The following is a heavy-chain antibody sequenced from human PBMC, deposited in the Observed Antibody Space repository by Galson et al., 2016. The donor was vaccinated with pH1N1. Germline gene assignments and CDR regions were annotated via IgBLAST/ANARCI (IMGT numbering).Heavy chain of an antibody. J-gene: IGHJ4*02. CDR2: IGSSGNV. CDR1: GFTLSDYY. CDR3: ARAIAAAGSL. V-gene: IGHV3-69-1*01. D-gene: IGHD6-13*01. Sequence: SLRLSCAASGFTLSDYYMNWIRETPERGLEWLSSIGSSGNVAYADSVKGRFTISRDNAKNSLFLQMNSLRAEDTAVYYCARAIAAAGSLWGQGTMVTVSS.